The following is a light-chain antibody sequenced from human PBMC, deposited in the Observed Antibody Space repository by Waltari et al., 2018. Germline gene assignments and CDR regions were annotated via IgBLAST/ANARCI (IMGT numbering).Light chain of an antibody. V-gene: IGKV1-39*01. Sequence: DIQMTQSPSSLSASVGDRVTITCRASQRISTFLSWYQQTPGKAPKLLIYAASSLPVEVPSRFSGAVSGTDFTLTINSLQPEDFATYYCQQTYTTPWTFGQGTKVEIK. J-gene: IGKJ1*01. CDR2: AAS. CDR1: QRISTF. CDR3: QQTYTTPWT.